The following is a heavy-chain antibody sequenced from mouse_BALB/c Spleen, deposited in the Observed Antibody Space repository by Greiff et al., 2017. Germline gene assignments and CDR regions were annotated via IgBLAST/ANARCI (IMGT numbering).Heavy chain of an antibody. J-gene: IGHJ2*01. D-gene: IGHD2-10*01. CDR2: IYPGDGDT. Sequence: VQLQQSGPELVKPGASVKISCKASGYAFSSSWMNWVKQRPGQGLEWIGRIYPGDGDTNYNGKFKGKATLTADKSSSTAYMQLSSLTSVDSAVYFCARSAYYGNPYFDYWGQGTTLTVSS. CDR1: GYAFSSSW. V-gene: IGHV1-82*01. CDR3: ARSAYYGNPYFDY.